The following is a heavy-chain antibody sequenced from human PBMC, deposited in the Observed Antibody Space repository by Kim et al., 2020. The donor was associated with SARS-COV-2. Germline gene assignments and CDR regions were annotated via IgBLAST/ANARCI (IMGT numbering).Heavy chain of an antibody. J-gene: IGHJ6*02. CDR2: ISYDGSNK. D-gene: IGHD3-9*01. V-gene: IGHV3-30*04. CDR1: GFTFSSYA. Sequence: GGSLRLSCAASGFTFSSYAMHWVRQAPGKGLEWVAVISYDGSNKYYADSVKGRFTISRDNSKNTLYLQMNSLRAEDTAVYYCARDQGGASLRYFDWLFTHYYGMDVWGQGTTVTVSS. CDR3: ARDQGGASLRYFDWLFTHYYGMDV.